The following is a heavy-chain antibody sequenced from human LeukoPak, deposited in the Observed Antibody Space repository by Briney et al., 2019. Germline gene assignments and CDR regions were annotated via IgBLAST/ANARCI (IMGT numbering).Heavy chain of an antibody. J-gene: IGHJ6*02. CDR3: ARASDIVLMVYAVYYGMDV. CDR2: ISSSSSYI. Sequence: PGGSLRLSCAASGFTFSSDSMNWVRQAPGKGLEWVSSISSSSSYIYYADSVKGRFTISRDNAKNSLYLQMNSLRAEDTAVYYCARASDIVLMVYAVYYGMDVWGQWTTVTVSS. V-gene: IGHV3-21*01. CDR1: GFTFSSDS. D-gene: IGHD2-8*01.